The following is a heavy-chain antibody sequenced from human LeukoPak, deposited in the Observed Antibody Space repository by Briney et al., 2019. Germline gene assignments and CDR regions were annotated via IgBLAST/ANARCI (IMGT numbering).Heavy chain of an antibody. J-gene: IGHJ5*02. CDR1: GGSISSSSYY. V-gene: IGHV4-39*07. D-gene: IGHD6-19*01. CDR3: ARGTYSSGWSLGFDP. CDR2: IYYSGST. Sequence: SETLSLTCTVSGGSISSSSYYWGWIRQPPGKGLEWIGSIYYSGSTYYNPSLKSRVTISVGTSKNQFSLKLSSVTAADTAVYYCARGTYSSGWSLGFDPWGQGTLVTVSS.